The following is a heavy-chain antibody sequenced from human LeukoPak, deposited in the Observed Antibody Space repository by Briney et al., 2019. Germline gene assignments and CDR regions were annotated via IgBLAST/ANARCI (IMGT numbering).Heavy chain of an antibody. CDR3: AIRLYGGNSRVGGDY. J-gene: IGHJ4*02. CDR1: GYTFTSYY. V-gene: IGHV1-46*01. Sequence: GASVKVSCKTSGYTFTSYYMHWVRQAPGQGLEWMGIINPSGGSTSYAQKFQGRVTMTRDMSTSTVYMELSSLRSEDTAVYYCAIRLYGGNSRVGGDYWGQGTLVTVSS. D-gene: IGHD4-23*01. CDR2: INPSGGST.